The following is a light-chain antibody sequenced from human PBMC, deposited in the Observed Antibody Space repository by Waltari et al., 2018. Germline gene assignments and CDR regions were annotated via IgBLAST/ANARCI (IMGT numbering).Light chain of an antibody. CDR2: KAS. CDR3: QQYHTYWT. Sequence: DIQMTQSPSTLSASVGDSVTITCRASQSISSWLAWYQQKPGKAPKLLIYKASSLQSGGPSRSSGRGSGTEFTLTITSLQPDDFATYYCQQYHTYWTFGQGTKVEIK. CDR1: QSISSW. J-gene: IGKJ1*01. V-gene: IGKV1-5*03.